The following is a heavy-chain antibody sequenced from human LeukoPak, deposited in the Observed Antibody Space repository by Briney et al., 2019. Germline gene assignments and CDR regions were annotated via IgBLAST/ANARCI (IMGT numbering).Heavy chain of an antibody. CDR3: AKGLYYSASSGYPPRN. CDR2: ISGSGGST. D-gene: IGHD3-22*01. Sequence: EGSLRLSCAASGFTFSRYAMSWVRQAPGKGLQWVSAISGSGGSTYYADSVKGRFTISRDNSKNTLYLQMNSLRAEDTAVYYCAKGLYYSASSGYPPRNCGQGTLVTVSS. V-gene: IGHV3-23*01. CDR1: GFTFSRYA. J-gene: IGHJ4*02.